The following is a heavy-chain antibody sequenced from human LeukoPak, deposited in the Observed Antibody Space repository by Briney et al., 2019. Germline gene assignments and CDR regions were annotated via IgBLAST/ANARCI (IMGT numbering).Heavy chain of an antibody. CDR1: GFTFSSYD. D-gene: IGHD1-26*01. V-gene: IGHV3-13*01. CDR3: ARIKSGIDF. Sequence: GGSLRLSCAACGFTFSSYDMHWVRQATGKGLEWVSAIGTAGDTYYPGSVKGRFTISRDNSKNTLYLQMNSLRAEDTAVYYCARIKSGIDFWGQGTTVTVSS. CDR2: IGTAGDT. J-gene: IGHJ6*02.